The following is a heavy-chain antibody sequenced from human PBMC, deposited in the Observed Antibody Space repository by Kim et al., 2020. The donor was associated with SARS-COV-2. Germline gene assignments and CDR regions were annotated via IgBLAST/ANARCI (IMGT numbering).Heavy chain of an antibody. D-gene: IGHD6-13*01. CDR2: ISGSGGST. CDR1: GFTFSNYA. CDR3: AKVKEAAGYYYYYNRDV. Sequence: GGSLRLSCAASGFTFSNYAMTWVRQAPGKGLEWVSAISGSGGSTYYADSVKGRFTISRDNSKNTLYLQVNSLRAEDTALYYCAKVKEAAGYYYYYNRDVWGQGTTVTVSS. V-gene: IGHV3-23*01. J-gene: IGHJ6*02.